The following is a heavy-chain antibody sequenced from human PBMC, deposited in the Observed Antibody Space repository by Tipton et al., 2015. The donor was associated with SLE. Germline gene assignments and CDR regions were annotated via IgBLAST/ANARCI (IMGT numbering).Heavy chain of an antibody. CDR3: ARVRRGADFWSGNDAFDI. CDR1: GGSISNYY. V-gene: IGHV4-59*07. J-gene: IGHJ3*02. Sequence: TLSLTCTVSGGSISNYYWSWIRQPPGKGLEWIGYIYYTGSTNSNPYLKRRLTISTDTSKNQFSLKLSSVTAADTAVYYCARVRRGADFWSGNDAFDIWGQGTMVTVSS. CDR2: IYYTGST. D-gene: IGHD3-3*01.